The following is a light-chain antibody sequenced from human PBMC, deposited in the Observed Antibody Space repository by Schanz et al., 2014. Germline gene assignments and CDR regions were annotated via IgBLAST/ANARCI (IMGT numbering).Light chain of an antibody. Sequence: QSALTQPPSASGSPGQSVTISCTGTSSDIGNYNYVSWYQQHPGQAPKLVIYEVTKRPSGVPDRFSGSKSGNTASLTVSGLQAEDEADYYCTSYTSTDTWLFGGGTQLT. CDR1: SSDIGNYNY. CDR2: EVT. J-gene: IGLJ3*02. V-gene: IGLV2-8*01. CDR3: TSYTSTDTWL.